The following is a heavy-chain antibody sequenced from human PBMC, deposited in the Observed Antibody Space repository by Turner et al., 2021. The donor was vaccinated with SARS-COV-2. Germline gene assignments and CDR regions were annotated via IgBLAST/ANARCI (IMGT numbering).Heavy chain of an antibody. V-gene: IGHV1-2*02. CDR1: GYTFAGYY. J-gene: IGHJ4*02. Sequence: QVQLVQSGAEVKKPGASVKVSCKASGYTFAGYYIHWVRQAPGQGLKWMGWINPNSGGTNYAQRFQGRVTMTGDTSISTAYMELSTLRSADTAVYYCARSVSWLQSLTVDYWGQGTLVTVSS. CDR2: INPNSGGT. D-gene: IGHD5-12*01. CDR3: ARSVSWLQSLTVDY.